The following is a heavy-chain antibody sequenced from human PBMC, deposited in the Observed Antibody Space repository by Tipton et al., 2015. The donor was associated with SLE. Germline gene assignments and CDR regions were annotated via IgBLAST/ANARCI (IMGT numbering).Heavy chain of an antibody. V-gene: IGHV3-30*02. D-gene: IGHD3-22*01. CDR3: AKGGTMIVVGTFDY. CDR1: GFTFSSYG. CDR2: IRYDGSNK. J-gene: IGHJ4*02. Sequence: SGFTFSSYGMHWVRQAPGKGLEWVAFIRYDGSNKYYADSVKGRFTISRDNSKNTLYLQMNSLRAEDTAVYYCAKGGTMIVVGTFDYWGQGTLVTVSS.